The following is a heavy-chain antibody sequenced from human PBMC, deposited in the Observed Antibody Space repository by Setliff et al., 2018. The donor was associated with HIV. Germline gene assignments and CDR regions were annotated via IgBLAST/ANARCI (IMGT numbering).Heavy chain of an antibody. CDR3: ARDPILGGPDFFDY. Sequence: GGSLRLSCAASGFRFRSYWMSWVRQAPGKGLESVANVKQDGTETLYVDSVKGRFTISRDNAKNSLSLQMNSLRPEDMAVYYCARDPILGGPDFFDYWGQGTLVTVSS. CDR1: GFRFRSYW. D-gene: IGHD1-26*01. V-gene: IGHV3-7*01. CDR2: VKQDGTET. J-gene: IGHJ4*02.